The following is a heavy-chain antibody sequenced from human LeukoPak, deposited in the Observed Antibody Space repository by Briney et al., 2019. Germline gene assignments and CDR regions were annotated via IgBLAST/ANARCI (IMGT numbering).Heavy chain of an antibody. CDR1: GFTFSSYA. CDR2: ISGSGVST. Sequence: GGSLRLSCAASGFTFSSYAMSWVRQAPGKGLEWVSAISGSGVSTYYADSVKGRFTISRDNTKITQYLQMNSVRAEDTAVYYCAKERGHGYNYYYYYVMDVWGQGTTVTVSS. J-gene: IGHJ6*02. CDR3: AKERGHGYNYYYYYVMDV. D-gene: IGHD5-24*01. V-gene: IGHV3-23*01.